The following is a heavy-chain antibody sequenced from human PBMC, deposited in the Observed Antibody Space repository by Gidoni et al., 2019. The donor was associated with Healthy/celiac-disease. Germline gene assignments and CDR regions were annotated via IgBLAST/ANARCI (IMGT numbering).Heavy chain of an antibody. CDR2: ISGSGGST. J-gene: IGHJ4*02. CDR1: GFTFSSYA. D-gene: IGHD3-22*01. V-gene: IGHV3-23*01. CDR3: AKGRSSMIASLDY. Sequence: EVQLLESGGGLVQPGGSLILSCAASGFTFSSYAMSWVRQAPGKGLEWVSAISGSGGSTYYADSVKGRFTISRDNSKNTLYLQMNSLRAEDTAVYYCAKGRSSMIASLDYWGQGTLVTVSS.